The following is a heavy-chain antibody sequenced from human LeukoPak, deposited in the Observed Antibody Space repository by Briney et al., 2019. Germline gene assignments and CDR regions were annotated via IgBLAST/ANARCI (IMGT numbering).Heavy chain of an antibody. Sequence: SETLSPTCCVSGDSVSSTRYSWGWSRQSPGKGLEWIASNLYSVTSYYNPSFMSRATISVDTSNNQLSLRLTSVTAADTAVYYCARLRDARWLLEYWGQGTLVTVSS. D-gene: IGHD4-23*01. V-gene: IGHV4-39*01. CDR1: GDSVSSTRYS. J-gene: IGHJ4*02. CDR2: NLYSVTS. CDR3: ARLRDARWLLEY.